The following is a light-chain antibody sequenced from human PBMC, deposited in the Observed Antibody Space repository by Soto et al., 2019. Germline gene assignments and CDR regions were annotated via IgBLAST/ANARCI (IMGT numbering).Light chain of an antibody. CDR3: QLTELT. CDR1: QSVSSSY. Sequence: EIVLTQSPGTLSLSPGERATLSCRASQSVSSSYLAWYQQKPGQAPRLLIYGASSRATGIPDRFSGSGSGTDFTLTISRLEPEDFAVYYCQLTELTFAGGTKVEIK. V-gene: IGKV3-20*01. J-gene: IGKJ4*01. CDR2: GAS.